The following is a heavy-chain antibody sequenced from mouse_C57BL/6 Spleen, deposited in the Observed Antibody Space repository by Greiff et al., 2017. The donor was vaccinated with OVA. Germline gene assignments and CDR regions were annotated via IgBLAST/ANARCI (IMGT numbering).Heavy chain of an antibody. Sequence: VKLVESGPGLVQPSQSLSITCTVSGFSLTSYGVHWVRQSPGKGLEWLGVIWSGGSTDYNAAFISRLSISKDNSKSQVFFKMNSLQADDTAIYYCARNFEGLRDAMDYWGQGTSVTVSS. CDR1: GFSLTSYG. D-gene: IGHD2-4*01. V-gene: IGHV2-2*01. CDR3: ARNFEGLRDAMDY. CDR2: IWSGGST. J-gene: IGHJ4*01.